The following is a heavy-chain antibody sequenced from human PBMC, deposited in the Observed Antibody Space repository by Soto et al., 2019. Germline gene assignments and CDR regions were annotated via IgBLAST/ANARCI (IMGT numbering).Heavy chain of an antibody. J-gene: IGHJ6*02. V-gene: IGHV4-59*01. Sequence: SETLSLTCTVSGGSISSYYWSWIRQPPGKGLEWIGYIYYSGRTNYNPSLKSRVTISVDTSKNQFSLKLSSVTAADTAVYYCARGTGTSGLWYYYYGMDVCGQGTTVT. CDR3: ARGTGTSGLWYYYYGMDV. CDR1: GGSISSYY. D-gene: IGHD1-7*01. CDR2: IYYSGRT.